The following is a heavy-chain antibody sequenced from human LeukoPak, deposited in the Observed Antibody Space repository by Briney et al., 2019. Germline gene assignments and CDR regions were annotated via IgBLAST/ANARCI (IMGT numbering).Heavy chain of an antibody. CDR3: ATNWNYRFDY. J-gene: IGHJ4*02. CDR2: IKADGSEK. D-gene: IGHD1-7*01. Sequence: GGSLRLSCAASGFTFSDYWMSWVRQAPGKGLEWVANIKADGSEKHYVDSVKGQFTISRDNAKNSLYLQMNSLRAEDTAVYYCATNWNYRFDYWGQGTLVTVSS. CDR1: GFTFSDYW. V-gene: IGHV3-7*01.